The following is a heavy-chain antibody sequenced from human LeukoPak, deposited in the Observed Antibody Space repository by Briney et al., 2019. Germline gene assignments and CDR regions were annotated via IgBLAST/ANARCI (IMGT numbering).Heavy chain of an antibody. Sequence: SETLSLTCTVSGGSISSSSYYWGWIRQPPGKGLEWIGSIYYSGSTYYNPSLKSRVTISVDTSKNQFSLKLSSVTAADTAVYYCARHRGSGGYFDLWGQGTLVTVSS. CDR2: IYYSGST. CDR3: ARHRGSGGYFDL. V-gene: IGHV4-39*01. D-gene: IGHD3-10*01. J-gene: IGHJ2*01. CDR1: GGSISSSSYY.